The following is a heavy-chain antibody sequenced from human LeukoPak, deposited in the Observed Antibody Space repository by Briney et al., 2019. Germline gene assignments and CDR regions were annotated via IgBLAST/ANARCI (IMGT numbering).Heavy chain of an antibody. CDR3: ARSSRELGGYAPWELMPPFDY. J-gene: IGHJ4*02. V-gene: IGHV4-39*01. Sequence: SETLSLTCTISGGSINSNNYYWGWIRQPPGKGLEWIGSIYYSGSTYYNPSLKSRVTISVDTSKSQFSLKLSSVTAADTAVYYCARSSRELGGYAPWELMPPFDYWGQGTLVTVSS. CDR1: GGSINSNNYY. CDR2: IYYSGST. D-gene: IGHD1-7*01.